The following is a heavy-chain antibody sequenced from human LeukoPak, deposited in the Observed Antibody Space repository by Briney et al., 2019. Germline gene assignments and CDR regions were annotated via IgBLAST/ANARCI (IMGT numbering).Heavy chain of an antibody. CDR2: IKQDGSEK. Sequence: PGGSLRLSCAASGITLSVYWMSSVRQAPGKGLEWVSNIKQDGSEKYYRDSVQGRFTISRDNAKNSLYLQMNSLRAEDTAVYYCARSGSGYFDYWGQGALVTVSS. V-gene: IGHV3-7*01. J-gene: IGHJ4*02. CDR1: GITLSVYW. CDR3: ARSGSGYFDY.